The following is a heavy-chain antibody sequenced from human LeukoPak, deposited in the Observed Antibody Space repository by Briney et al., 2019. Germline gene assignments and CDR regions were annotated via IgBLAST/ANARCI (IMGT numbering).Heavy chain of an antibody. Sequence: ASVKVSCKASGYTFTSFDINWVRQATGQGPEWMGWMNPSSGDTGYAQKFQGRVTFTRDTSTNTAYMELSSLTSEDTAVYYCASPTMRGPSYGYVRLLNWGQGSLVTVSS. CDR3: ASPTMRGPSYGYVRLLN. CDR1: GYTFTSFD. CDR2: MNPSSGDT. J-gene: IGHJ4*02. D-gene: IGHD5-18*01. V-gene: IGHV1-8*03.